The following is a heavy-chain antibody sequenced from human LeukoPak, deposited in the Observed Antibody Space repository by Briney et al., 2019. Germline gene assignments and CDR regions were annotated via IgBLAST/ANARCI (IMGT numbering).Heavy chain of an antibody. CDR1: GGSIKSYF. J-gene: IGHJ4*02. CDR2: IYYSGST. CDR3: ARSYDSSGYYYVFDY. Sequence: SETLSLTCTVSGGSIKSYFWSWLRQPPGKGLEWIGHIYYSGSTNYNPPLKSRVTISVDTSKNQFSLKLSSVTAADTAVYYCARSYDSSGYYYVFDYWGQGTLVTVSS. D-gene: IGHD3-22*01. V-gene: IGHV4-59*01.